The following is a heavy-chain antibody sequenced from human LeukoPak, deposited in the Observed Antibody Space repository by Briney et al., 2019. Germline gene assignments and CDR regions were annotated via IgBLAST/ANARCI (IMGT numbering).Heavy chain of an antibody. CDR3: ARDDGDYYFDY. Sequence: ASVKASCKASGYTFTGYYMHWVRQAPGQGLEWMGWINPNSGGTNYAQKFQGWVTMTRDTSISTAYMELSRLRSYDTAVYCCARDDGDYYFDYWGQRTLVTVSS. CDR1: GYTFTGYY. J-gene: IGHJ4*02. D-gene: IGHD3-10*01. CDR2: INPNSGGT. V-gene: IGHV1-2*04.